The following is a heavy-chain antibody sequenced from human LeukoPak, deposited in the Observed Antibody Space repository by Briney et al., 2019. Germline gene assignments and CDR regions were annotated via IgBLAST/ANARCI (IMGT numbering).Heavy chain of an antibody. V-gene: IGHV3-23*01. CDR1: GFTFSSYA. J-gene: IGHJ4*02. D-gene: IGHD3-16*02. CDR2: ISGSGGST. CDR3: AKNLHYDYVWGSYPLDY. Sequence: PGGSLRLSCAASGFTFSSYAMSWVRQAPGKGLGWVSAISGSGGSTYYADSVKGRFTISRDNSKNTLYLQMNSLRAEDTAVYYCAKNLHYDYVWGSYPLDYWGQGTLVTVSS.